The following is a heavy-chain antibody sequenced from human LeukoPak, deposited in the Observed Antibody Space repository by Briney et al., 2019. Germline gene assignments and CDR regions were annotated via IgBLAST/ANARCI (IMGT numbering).Heavy chain of an antibody. V-gene: IGHV1-69*13. CDR3: ALPQSKRRGYDILTGSTYFDI. D-gene: IGHD3-9*01. CDR1: GGTFSSYA. Sequence: ASVKVSCKASGGTFSSYAISWVRQAPGQGLEWMGGIIPIFGTANYAQKFQGRVTITADESTSTAYMELSSLRSEDTAVYYCALPQSKRRGYDILTGSTYFDIWGQGTMVTVSS. J-gene: IGHJ3*02. CDR2: IIPIFGTA.